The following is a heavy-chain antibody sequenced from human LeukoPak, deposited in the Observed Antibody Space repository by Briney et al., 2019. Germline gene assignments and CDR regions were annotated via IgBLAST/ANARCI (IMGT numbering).Heavy chain of an antibody. V-gene: IGHV3-7*01. Sequence: GGSLRLSCAASGFTFSSYWMSWVGQAPGKGLDWVANIRQDGSEKNYVDSVKGRFTISRDNAKNSLYLQMNSLRVEDTAVYYCARDKMQQSTEGSNFDHWGQGTLVTVSS. CDR3: ARDKMQQSTEGSNFDH. CDR2: IRQDGSEK. J-gene: IGHJ4*02. CDR1: GFTFSSYW. D-gene: IGHD6-13*01.